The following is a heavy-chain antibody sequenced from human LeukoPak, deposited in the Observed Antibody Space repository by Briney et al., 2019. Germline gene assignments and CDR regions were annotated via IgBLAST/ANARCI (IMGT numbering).Heavy chain of an antibody. CDR2: INHSGST. V-gene: IGHV4-34*01. CDR3: ARGPRYYDILTGFHPYYYYGMDV. J-gene: IGHJ6*02. Sequence: PETLSLTCAVYGGSFSGYYWSWIRQPPGKGLEWIGEINHSGSTNYNPSLKSRVTISVDTSKNQFSLKLSSVTAADTAVYYCARGPRYYDILTGFHPYYYYGMDVWGQGTTVTVSS. CDR1: GGSFSGYY. D-gene: IGHD3-9*01.